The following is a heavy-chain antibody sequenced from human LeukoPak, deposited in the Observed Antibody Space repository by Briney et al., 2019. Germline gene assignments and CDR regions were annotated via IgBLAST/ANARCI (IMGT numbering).Heavy chain of an antibody. Sequence: KTGGSLRLSCAASGFTFSSYEMNWVRQAPGKGLEWVSYISSSGSTIYYADSVKGRLTISRDNAKNSLYLQMNSLRAEDTAVYYCARDLEYSSSSLGYWGQGTLVTVSS. CDR1: GFTFSSYE. V-gene: IGHV3-48*03. J-gene: IGHJ4*02. CDR2: ISSSGSTI. D-gene: IGHD6-6*01. CDR3: ARDLEYSSSSLGY.